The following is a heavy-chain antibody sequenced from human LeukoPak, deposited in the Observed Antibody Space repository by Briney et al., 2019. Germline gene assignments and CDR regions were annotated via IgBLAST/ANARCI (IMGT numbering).Heavy chain of an antibody. Sequence: PSETLSLTCTVSGGSISSYYWSWIRQPPGKGLEWIGYIYYSGSTNYNPSLKSRVTISVDTSKNQFSLKLSSVTAADTAVYYCARSTYSSGWLHAFDIWGQGTMVTVSS. CDR1: GGSISSYY. J-gene: IGHJ3*02. D-gene: IGHD6-19*01. CDR2: IYYSGST. V-gene: IGHV4-59*01. CDR3: ARSTYSSGWLHAFDI.